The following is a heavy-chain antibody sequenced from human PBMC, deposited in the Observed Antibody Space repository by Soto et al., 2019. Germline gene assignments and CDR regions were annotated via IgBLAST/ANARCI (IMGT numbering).Heavy chain of an antibody. J-gene: IGHJ4*02. CDR1: GYTFTSYG. CDR3: ANDLIVGATPPYYFDY. D-gene: IGHD1-26*01. V-gene: IGHV1-18*01. CDR2: ISAYNGNT. Sequence: QVQLVQSGAEVKKPGASVKVSCKASGYTFTSYGISWVRQAPGQGLEWMGWISAYNGNTNYAQKLQGRVTMTTDTATSTTNMELRSLRSDDPAVYSCANDLIVGATPPYYFDYWGQGTLVTVSS.